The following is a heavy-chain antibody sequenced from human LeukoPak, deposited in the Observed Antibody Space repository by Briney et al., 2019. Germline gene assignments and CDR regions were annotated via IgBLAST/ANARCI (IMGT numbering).Heavy chain of an antibody. CDR3: ARVSYNWFDP. J-gene: IGHJ5*02. D-gene: IGHD6-6*01. Sequence: ASVKVSWKASGYTFTSYAISRVRQAPGQGLECMGWISAYNGNTYYAQNFQGRVTMTADTSTSTAYMELRSLRSDDTAVYYCARVSYNWFDPWGQGTLLTVS. V-gene: IGHV1-18*01. CDR1: GYTFTSYA. CDR2: ISAYNGNT.